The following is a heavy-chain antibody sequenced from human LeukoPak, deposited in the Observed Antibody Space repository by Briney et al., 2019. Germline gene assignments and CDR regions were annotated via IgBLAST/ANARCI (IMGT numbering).Heavy chain of an antibody. CDR3: ASGHHFDY. V-gene: IGHV6-1*01. CDR1: GDSVSSNTAT. CDR2: TYYRSKGYN. J-gene: IGHJ4*02. Sequence: SQTLSLTCAISGDSVSSNTATWNWIRQSPSRGLEWLGRTYYRSKGYNEYAVSVESRMTINADTSKNQLSLQLNSVTPEDTAVYFCASGHHFDYWGQGTLVTVSS.